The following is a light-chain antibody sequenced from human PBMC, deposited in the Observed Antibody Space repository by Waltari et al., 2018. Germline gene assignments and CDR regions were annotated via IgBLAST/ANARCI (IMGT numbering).Light chain of an antibody. CDR3: QHYESLPVT. Sequence: EIVLTQSPGTLSLSPGERATLSCRASQSLRIYLAWYQQKPCQAPRLLIYHASTRATDIPDRFSGSGSGTDFSLTISRLEPEDFAVYYCQHYESLPVTFGQGTKVEIK. CDR1: QSLRIY. CDR2: HAS. J-gene: IGKJ1*01. V-gene: IGKV3-20*01.